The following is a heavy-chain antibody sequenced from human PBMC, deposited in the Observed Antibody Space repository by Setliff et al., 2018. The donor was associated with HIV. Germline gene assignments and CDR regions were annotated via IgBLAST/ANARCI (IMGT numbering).Heavy chain of an antibody. D-gene: IGHD6-13*01. CDR3: AKDWRTAAAGEYLQQ. Sequence: QPGGSLRLSCAASGFTFNTYGMHWVRQAPGKGLEWVAFIRYEGNNKYYVDSVKGRFTISRDNSKSTLYLQMNSLRAEDTAVYYCAKDWRTAAAGEYLQQWGQGTLVTVSS. J-gene: IGHJ1*01. CDR2: IRYEGNNK. CDR1: GFTFNTYG. V-gene: IGHV3-30*02.